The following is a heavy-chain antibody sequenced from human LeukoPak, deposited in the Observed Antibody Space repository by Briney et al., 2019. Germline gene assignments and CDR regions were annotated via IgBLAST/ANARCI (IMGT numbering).Heavy chain of an antibody. CDR3: AKEAVTMVRGVIYLYYFDY. J-gene: IGHJ4*02. D-gene: IGHD3-10*01. CDR2: IRYDGSNK. CDR1: GFTFSSYG. Sequence: GGSLRLSCAASGFTFSSYGMHRVRQAPGKGLEWVAFIRYDGSNKYYADSVKGRFTISRDNSKNTLYLQMNSLRAEDTAVYYCAKEAVTMVRGVIYLYYFDYWGQGILVTVSS. V-gene: IGHV3-30*02.